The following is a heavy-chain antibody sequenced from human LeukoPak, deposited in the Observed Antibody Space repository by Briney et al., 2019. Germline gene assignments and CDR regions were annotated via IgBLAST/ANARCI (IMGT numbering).Heavy chain of an antibody. CDR3: ARDPTTVVTTPYYFDD. V-gene: IGHV4-34*01. CDR1: GGSFIGYH. D-gene: IGHD4-23*01. Sequence: SETLSLTCAVSGGSFIGYHWNWIRQPPGKALEWIGEINHSGSTNYNPPLKSRVTISVGTSKNQFSLKLRSVTAADTAVYYCARDPTTVVTTPYYFDDWGQGTLVTVSS. J-gene: IGHJ4*02. CDR2: INHSGST.